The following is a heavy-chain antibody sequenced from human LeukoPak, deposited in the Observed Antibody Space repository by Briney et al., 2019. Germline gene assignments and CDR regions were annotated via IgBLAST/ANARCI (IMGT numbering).Heavy chain of an antibody. V-gene: IGHV3-30*18. J-gene: IGHJ4*02. CDR2: ISYDESNK. D-gene: IGHD6-13*01. CDR1: GFTFSSYG. CDR3: AKDRLGSWCDY. Sequence: PGESLRLSCAASGFTFSSYGMHWVRQAPGKGLEWVAVISYDESNKYYADSVKGRFTISRDNSKNTLYLQMNSLRAEDTAVYYCAKDRLGSWCDYWGQGTLVTVSS.